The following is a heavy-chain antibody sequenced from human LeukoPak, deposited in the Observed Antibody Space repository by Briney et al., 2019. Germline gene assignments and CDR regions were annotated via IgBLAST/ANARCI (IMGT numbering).Heavy chain of an antibody. CDR3: ARDPSGYFNY. J-gene: IGHJ4*02. CDR2: IYYSGST. CDR1: GGSVSSGNYY. Sequence: KASETLSLTCTVSGGSVSSGNYYWSWIRQPPGKGLEWIGYIYYSGSTNYNPSLKSRVTISVDTSKNQLSLKLSSVTAADTAVYYCARDPSGYFNYSGQGTLATVSS. D-gene: IGHD3-22*01. V-gene: IGHV4-61*01.